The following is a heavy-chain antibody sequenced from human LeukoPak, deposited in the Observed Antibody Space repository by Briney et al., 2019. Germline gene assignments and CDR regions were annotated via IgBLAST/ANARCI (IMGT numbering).Heavy chain of an antibody. CDR3: VLYHCSGGGCSGFYYAMDV. CDR2: IYSGGNT. V-gene: IGHV3-53*01. CDR1: GFTVSSNY. Sequence: HPGGSLRLSCAASGFTVSSNYMSWVRQAPGKGLEWVSVIYSGGNTYYADSVKGRFAISRDNSRNTLYLQMSSLRAEDTAVYYCVLYHCSGGGCSGFYYAMDVWGQGTTVTVSS. D-gene: IGHD2-15*01. J-gene: IGHJ6*02.